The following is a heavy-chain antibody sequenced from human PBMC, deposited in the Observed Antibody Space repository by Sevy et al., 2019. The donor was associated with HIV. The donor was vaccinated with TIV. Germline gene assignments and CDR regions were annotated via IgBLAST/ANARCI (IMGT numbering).Heavy chain of an antibody. CDR1: GFTFDDYT. D-gene: IGHD1-20*01. CDR2: ISWDGGST. Sequence: GGSLRLSCAASGFTFDDYTMHWVRQAPGKGLEWVSLISWDGGSTYYADSVKGRFTISRDNSKNSLYLKMNSLRTEDTALYYCAKDRYGITGKTYYYYYGMDVWGQGTTVTVSS. J-gene: IGHJ6*02. CDR3: AKDRYGITGKTYYYYYGMDV. V-gene: IGHV3-43*01.